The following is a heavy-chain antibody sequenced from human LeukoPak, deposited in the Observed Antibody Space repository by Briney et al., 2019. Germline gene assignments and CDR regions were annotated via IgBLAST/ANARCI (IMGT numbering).Heavy chain of an antibody. CDR3: ARQVAYYDFWSGYPDY. V-gene: IGHV3-74*01. CDR1: GFSFSSNR. D-gene: IGHD3-3*01. Sequence: GGSLRLSCAASGFSFSSNRMHWVRQAPGKGLVWVSRIDSDGSSPTYADSVKGRFTISRDNSKNTLYLQMNSLRAEDTAVYYCARQVAYYDFWSGYPDYWGQGTLVTVSS. J-gene: IGHJ4*02. CDR2: IDSDGSSP.